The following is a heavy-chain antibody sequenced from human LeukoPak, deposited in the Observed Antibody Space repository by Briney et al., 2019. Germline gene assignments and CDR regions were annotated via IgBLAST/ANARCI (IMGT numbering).Heavy chain of an antibody. CDR1: GFTFSNSA. Sequence: GGSLRLSCAASGFTFSNSAMSWVRQAPGKGLEWVSAISGSGYSTDYADSVKGRFTVSRDNSKNTLFLQMNNLRADDTAVYYCAKPVGICRSTSCYYYYMDVWGKGTTVTVSS. J-gene: IGHJ6*03. CDR3: AKPVGICRSTSCYYYYMDV. CDR2: ISGSGYST. V-gene: IGHV3-23*01. D-gene: IGHD2-2*01.